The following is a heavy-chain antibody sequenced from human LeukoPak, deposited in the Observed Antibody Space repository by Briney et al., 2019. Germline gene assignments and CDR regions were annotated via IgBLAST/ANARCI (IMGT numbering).Heavy chain of an antibody. V-gene: IGHV3-23*01. J-gene: IGHJ4*02. Sequence: QPGGSLRLSCAASGFSFDGYALSWVRQAPGKGLEWVSSISASGENTFYTSSVKGRFTISRDNSKNTLFLQMNSLRAEDTAQYYCAKGTGQYYSDQLDSWGQGALVTVSS. CDR3: AKGTGQYYSDQLDS. CDR2: ISASGENT. D-gene: IGHD4-17*01. CDR1: GFSFDGYA.